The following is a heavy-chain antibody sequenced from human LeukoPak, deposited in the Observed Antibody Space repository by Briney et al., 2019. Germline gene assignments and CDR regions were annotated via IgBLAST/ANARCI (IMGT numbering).Heavy chain of an antibody. CDR2: INHSGST. D-gene: IGHD4-17*01. Sequence: PGGSLRLSCAASGFTFSSYAMSWIRQPPGKGLEWIGEINHSGSTNYNPSLRSRVTISVDTSKNQFSLKLSSVTAADTAVYYCARDFGDYSGAFDIWGQGTMVTVSS. V-gene: IGHV4-34*01. J-gene: IGHJ3*02. CDR3: ARDFGDYSGAFDI. CDR1: GFTFSSYA.